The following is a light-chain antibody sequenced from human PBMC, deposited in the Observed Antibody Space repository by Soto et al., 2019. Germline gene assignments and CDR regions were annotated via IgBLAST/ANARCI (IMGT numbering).Light chain of an antibody. V-gene: IGLV2-14*01. Sequence: QSVLTQPASVSGSPGQSITISCIGSSSDVGGYNCVSWYQQHSGKAPKLMIYQDTKRPSGISNRFSGSKSGNTASLTISGLQAEDEADYYCSSYTSNETYIFGTGTKVTIL. CDR1: SSDVGGYNC. J-gene: IGLJ1*01. CDR2: QDT. CDR3: SSYTSNETYI.